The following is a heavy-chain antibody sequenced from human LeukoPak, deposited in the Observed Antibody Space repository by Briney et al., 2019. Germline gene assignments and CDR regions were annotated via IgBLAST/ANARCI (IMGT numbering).Heavy chain of an antibody. CDR2: IYYSGST. D-gene: IGHD5-18*01. J-gene: IGHJ5*02. CDR3: AGQWIQLWYGHWFDP. V-gene: IGHV4-31*03. CDR1: GGSISSGGYY. Sequence: SQTLSLTCTVSGGSISSGGYYWSWIRQHPGKGLGWIGYIYYSGSTYYNPSLKSRVTISVDTSKNQFSLKLSSVTAADTAVYYCAGQWIQLWYGHWFDPWGQGTLVTVSS.